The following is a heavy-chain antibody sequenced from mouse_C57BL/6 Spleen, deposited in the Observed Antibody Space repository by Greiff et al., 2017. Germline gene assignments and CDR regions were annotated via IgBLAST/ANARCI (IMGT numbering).Heavy chain of an antibody. CDR1: GFTFSSYT. V-gene: IGHV5-9*01. D-gene: IGHD2-3*01. Sequence: EVQLVESGGGLVKPGGSLKLSCAASGFTFSSYTMSWVRQTPEKRLEWVATISGGGGNTYYPDSVKGRFTISRDNAKNTLYLQMSSLRSEDTALYYCARGGNGYYLFDYWGQGTTLTVSS. CDR2: ISGGGGNT. CDR3: ARGGNGYYLFDY. J-gene: IGHJ2*01.